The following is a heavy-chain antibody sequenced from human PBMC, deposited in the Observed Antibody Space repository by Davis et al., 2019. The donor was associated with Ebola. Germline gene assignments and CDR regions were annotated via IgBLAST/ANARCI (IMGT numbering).Heavy chain of an antibody. CDR3: ARRSSIAATIIFDY. Sequence: PSETLSLTCTVSGGSIISGTYYWSWIRQHPGKGLEWIGNIYYSGSTNYNPSLKSRVTISVDTSKNQFSLKLSSVTAADTAVYYCARRSSIAATIIFDYWGQGTLVTVSS. D-gene: IGHD6-6*01. CDR2: IYYSGST. V-gene: IGHV4-61*01. CDR1: GGSIISGTYY. J-gene: IGHJ4*02.